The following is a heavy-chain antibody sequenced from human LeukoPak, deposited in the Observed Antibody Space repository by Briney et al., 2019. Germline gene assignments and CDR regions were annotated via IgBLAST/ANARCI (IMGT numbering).Heavy chain of an antibody. J-gene: IGHJ3*01. V-gene: IGHV1-69*05. Sequence: SVKVSCKASGGTFSSYAISWVRQAPGQGLEWMGGVIPIYGTANYAEKFQGRLTITRDESTGTAYMDLSSLRSDDTAMCYCAREDIGIAYYDRSASGAFDLWGQGTMVTISS. CDR1: GGTFSSYA. CDR3: AREDIGIAYYDRSASGAFDL. D-gene: IGHD3-22*01. CDR2: VIPIYGTA.